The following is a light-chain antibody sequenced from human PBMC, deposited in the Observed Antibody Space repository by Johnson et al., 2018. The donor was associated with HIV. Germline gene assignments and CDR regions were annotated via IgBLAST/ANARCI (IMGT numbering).Light chain of an antibody. CDR1: SSNVGSNS. V-gene: IGLV1-51*01. J-gene: IGLJ1*01. CDR2: DND. Sequence: QSVLTQPPSVSAAPGQKVTISCSGSSSNVGSNSVSWYRHFPETAPKVLIYDNDKRPSGIPDRFSASKSGTSATLGITGLQTGDEADYYCGTWDSSVSAYVFGTGTKVTVL. CDR3: GTWDSSVSAYV.